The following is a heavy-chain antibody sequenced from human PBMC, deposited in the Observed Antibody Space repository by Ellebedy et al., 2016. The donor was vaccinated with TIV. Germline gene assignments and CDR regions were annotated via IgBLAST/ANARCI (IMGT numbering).Heavy chain of an antibody. D-gene: IGHD6-6*01. V-gene: IGHV3-23*01. CDR1: GFTFSSYA. CDR3: AKLRAARPTGY. J-gene: IGHJ4*02. Sequence: GGSLRLXCAASGFTFSSYAMSWVRQAPGKGLEWVSAISGSGGSTYYADSVKGRFTISRDNSKNTLYLQMNSLRAEDTAVYYCAKLRAARPTGYWGQGTLVTVSS. CDR2: ISGSGGST.